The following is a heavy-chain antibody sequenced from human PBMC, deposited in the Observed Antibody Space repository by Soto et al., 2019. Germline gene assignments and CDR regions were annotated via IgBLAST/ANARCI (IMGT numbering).Heavy chain of an antibody. V-gene: IGHV3-48*03. D-gene: IGHD3-3*01. CDR2: ISSSGSTI. Sequence: GGSLRLSCAASGFTFSSYEMKWVRQAPGKGLEWVSYISSSGSTIYYADSVKGRFTISRDNAKNSLYLQMNSLRAEDTAVYYCARGGYDFWSGTPYYYYGMDVWGQGTTVTVSS. CDR1: GFTFSSYE. CDR3: ARGGYDFWSGTPYYYYGMDV. J-gene: IGHJ6*02.